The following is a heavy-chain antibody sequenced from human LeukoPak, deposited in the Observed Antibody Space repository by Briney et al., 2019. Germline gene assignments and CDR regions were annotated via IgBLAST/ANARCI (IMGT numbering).Heavy chain of an antibody. J-gene: IGHJ5*02. D-gene: IGHD1-26*01. CDR2: MDKETNLYAT. CDR1: GFTFSDSA. CDR3: TRDSGTYNWFDP. V-gene: IGHV3-73*01. Sequence: TGGSLRLSCVASGFTFSDSAIHWVRQSSGKGLEWVGPMDKETNLYATALAASVKGRFTVSRDDSKNTAYLHMNSLKTEDTALYYCTRDSGTYNWFDPWGQGTLVTVSS.